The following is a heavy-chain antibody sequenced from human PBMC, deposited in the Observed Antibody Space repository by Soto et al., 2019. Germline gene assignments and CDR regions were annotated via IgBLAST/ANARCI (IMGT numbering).Heavy chain of an antibody. CDR1: GGSINTYY. Sequence: SETLSLTCTVSGGSINTYYWSWIRQPPGKGLEWIGYIYSSGSTIYNPSLKSRVTISVDTSKNQFSLKLTSVTAADTAVYYCARDDPYSGSPMVIDYWGQGTLVTVSS. J-gene: IGHJ4*02. D-gene: IGHD1-26*01. CDR2: IYSSGST. V-gene: IGHV4-59*01. CDR3: ARDDPYSGSPMVIDY.